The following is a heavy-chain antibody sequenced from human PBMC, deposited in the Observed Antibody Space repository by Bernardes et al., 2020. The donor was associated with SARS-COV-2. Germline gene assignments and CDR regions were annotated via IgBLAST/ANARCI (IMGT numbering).Heavy chain of an antibody. J-gene: IGHJ4*02. CDR2: IKQDGSEK. CDR1: GFILSNYW. D-gene: IGHD1-1*01. V-gene: IGHV3-7*01. CDR3: ASGRRLQPE. Sequence: GGSLRLSCEASGFILSNYWMTWVRQAPGKGLEWVANIKQDGSEKYYVDSVKGRFTISRDNAKNSLYLQMNSLRAEDSAVYYCASGRRLQPEWGQGILVTVSS.